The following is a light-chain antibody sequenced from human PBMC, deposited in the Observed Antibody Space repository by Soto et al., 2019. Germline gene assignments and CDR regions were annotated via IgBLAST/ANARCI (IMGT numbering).Light chain of an antibody. CDR2: DAS. CDR3: QQCNRYPIT. V-gene: IGKV1-5*01. CDR1: QSIGTW. J-gene: IGKJ5*01. Sequence: DIQLTQSPPYLSASVGERVNITCRASQSIGTWLAWHQQKPGKAPNLLMFDASTLHTGVPSRFSGSGSGTEFTLTISSLQPDDSATYYCQQCNRYPITFGQGTRLEIK.